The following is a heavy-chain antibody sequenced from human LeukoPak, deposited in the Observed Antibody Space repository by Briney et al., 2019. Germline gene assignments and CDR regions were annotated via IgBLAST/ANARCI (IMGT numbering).Heavy chain of an antibody. V-gene: IGHV3-72*01. CDR1: GFTFSDHY. J-gene: IGHJ4*02. CDR2: TRNKVNSYTT. D-gene: IGHD1-26*01. CDR3: ARATFLSGAYYFDY. Sequence: GGSLRLSCAASGFTFSDHYMDWVRQAPGKGLEWVGRTRNKVNSYTTEYAASVKGRFTISRDDSKNSLYLQMNSLKTEDTAVYFCARATFLSGAYYFDYWGQGTLVTVSS.